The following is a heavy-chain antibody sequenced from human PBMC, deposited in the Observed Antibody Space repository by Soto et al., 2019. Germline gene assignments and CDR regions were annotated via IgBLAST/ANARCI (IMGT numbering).Heavy chain of an antibody. CDR2: ISGSGGST. V-gene: IGHV3-23*01. Sequence: PGGSLRLSCAASGFTFSSYAMSWVRQAPGKGLEWVSAISGSGGSTYYADSVKGRFTISRDNSKNTLYLQMNSLRAEDTAVYYCAKVGHCSGGSCQRRYYYMDVWGKGTTVTVSS. J-gene: IGHJ6*03. CDR3: AKVGHCSGGSCQRRYYYMDV. CDR1: GFTFSSYA. D-gene: IGHD2-15*01.